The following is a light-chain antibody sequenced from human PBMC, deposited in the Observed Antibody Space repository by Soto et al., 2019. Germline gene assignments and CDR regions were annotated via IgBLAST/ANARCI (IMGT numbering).Light chain of an antibody. CDR1: SSNVGAGHD. CDR2: EDT. Sequence: QSVLTQPPSLSGAPGQRVTISCTGSSSNVGAGHDVHWYQQVPGTAPKLLIYEDTSRPSGVPDRFSGSKSGTSASLAITGLQAEDEADYYCQSFDSSLSGLVFGGGTKVTVL. CDR3: QSFDSSLSGLV. J-gene: IGLJ2*01. V-gene: IGLV1-40*01.